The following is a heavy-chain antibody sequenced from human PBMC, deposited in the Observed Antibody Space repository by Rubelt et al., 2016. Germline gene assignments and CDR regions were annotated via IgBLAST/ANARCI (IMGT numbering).Heavy chain of an antibody. J-gene: IGHJ5*02. Sequence: QVQLQLSGPGLVKPSETLSLTCTVSDGSINNYYWSWIRQPPGKGLEWIGYIYYSGGTNYNPSLKCGVSISIHTSSNRFSLKLCSVTPADTAVYYCARTAYYALWSGNYPSRFDPWGQGTLITVSS. CDR1: DGSINNYY. V-gene: IGHV4-59*01. CDR2: IYYSGGT. D-gene: IGHD3-3*01. CDR3: ARTAYYALWSGNYPSRFDP.